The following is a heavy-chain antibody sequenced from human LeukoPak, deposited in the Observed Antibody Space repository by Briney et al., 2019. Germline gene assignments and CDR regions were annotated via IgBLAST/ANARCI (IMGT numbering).Heavy chain of an antibody. Sequence: SETLSLTCIVSGGSISSYYWSWIRQPPGKGLEWIGYIYYSGSTNYNPSLKSRVTISVDTSKNQFSLKLSSVTAADTAVYYCASSTSYYDSSGYLADYWGQGTLVTVSS. J-gene: IGHJ4*02. D-gene: IGHD3-22*01. CDR1: GGSISSYY. CDR3: ASSTSYYDSSGYLADY. CDR2: IYYSGST. V-gene: IGHV4-59*08.